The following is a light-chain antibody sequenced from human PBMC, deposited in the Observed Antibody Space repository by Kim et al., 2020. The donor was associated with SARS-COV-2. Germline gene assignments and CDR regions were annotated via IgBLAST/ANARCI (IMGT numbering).Light chain of an antibody. Sequence: QSALTQPPSASGSPGQSVTISCTGTSSDVGAYNYVSWYQQYTGKAPTLLIYEVTNRPSGVPDRFSASKSGNTASLTVSGLQAEDEADYYCSSHAGYSNLYVFGAGTKVTVL. V-gene: IGLV2-8*01. J-gene: IGLJ1*01. CDR1: SSDVGAYNY. CDR3: SSHAGYSNLYV. CDR2: EVT.